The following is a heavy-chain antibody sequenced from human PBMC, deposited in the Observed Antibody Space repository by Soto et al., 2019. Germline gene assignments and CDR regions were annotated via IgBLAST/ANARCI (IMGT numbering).Heavy chain of an antibody. CDR2: ISSSYYI. CDR3: ARGDVVVLTATSNFDY. CDR1: GFTFSSYT. J-gene: IGHJ4*02. Sequence: LRLSCAASGFTFSSYTMKWVRQAPGKGLEWVASISSSYYIKYADSVKGRFTISRDNAKNSLYLQMNSLRAEDTAVYYCARGDVVVLTATSNFDYWGQGTLVTVSS. D-gene: IGHD2-21*02. V-gene: IGHV3-21*01.